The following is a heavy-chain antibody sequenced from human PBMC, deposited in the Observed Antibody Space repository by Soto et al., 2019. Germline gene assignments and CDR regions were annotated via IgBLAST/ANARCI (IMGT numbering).Heavy chain of an antibody. Sequence: QGHLVQSGAEVKKPGTSVKVSCKASGYTFTRYGISWVRQAPGQGLEWMGWISGYNGDTNYAQNLKGRVTMTIDTSTSTAYMELRSMTSDDTAVYYCAKNGHPPYYYYALDVWGQGTTVTVSS. D-gene: IGHD2-8*01. CDR1: GYTFTRYG. V-gene: IGHV1-18*01. J-gene: IGHJ6*02. CDR3: AKNGHPPYYYYALDV. CDR2: ISGYNGDT.